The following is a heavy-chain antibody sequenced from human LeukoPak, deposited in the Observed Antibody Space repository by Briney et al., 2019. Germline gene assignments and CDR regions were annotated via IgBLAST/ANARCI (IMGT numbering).Heavy chain of an antibody. CDR1: GGSFSGYY. V-gene: IGHV4-34*01. CDR3: ARRGYSYGPGYYFDY. D-gene: IGHD5-18*01. CDR2: INHSGST. Sequence: SETLSLTCAVYGGSFSGYYWSWIRQPPGKGLEWIGEINHSGSTNYNPSLKSRVTISVDTSKNQFSLKLSSVTAADTAVYYCARRGYSYGPGYYFDYWDQGTLVTVSS. J-gene: IGHJ4*02.